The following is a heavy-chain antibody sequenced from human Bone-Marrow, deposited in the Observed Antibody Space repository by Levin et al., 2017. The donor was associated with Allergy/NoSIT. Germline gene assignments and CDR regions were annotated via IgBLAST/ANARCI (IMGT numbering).Heavy chain of an antibody. D-gene: IGHD2-8*01. J-gene: IGHJ5*02. Sequence: AASVKVSCKASGYIFNAYYLNWVRQAPGQGLEWMGWINPSGGTNYAQNFQGRVTMTRDTSISTAYMELSRLKSDDTAVYYCARDIKNGFDPWGQGTLVTVSS. CDR2: INPSGGT. CDR1: GYIFNAYY. CDR3: ARDIKNGFDP. V-gene: IGHV1-2*02.